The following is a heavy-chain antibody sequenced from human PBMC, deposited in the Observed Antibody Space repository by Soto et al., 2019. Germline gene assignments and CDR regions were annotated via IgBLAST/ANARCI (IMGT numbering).Heavy chain of an antibody. V-gene: IGHV3-15*07. CDR2: IKSKTDGGTT. CDR1: GFTFSNAW. D-gene: IGHD5-18*01. CDR3: TTAHMDTAMVTVDY. J-gene: IGHJ4*02. Sequence: EVQLVESGGGLVKPGGSLRLSCAASGFTFSNAWMNWVRQAPGKGLEWVGRIKSKTDGGTTDYAAPVKGRFTISRDDSKNTLYLQMKSLKTEDTAVYYCTTAHMDTAMVTVDYWGQGTLVTVSS.